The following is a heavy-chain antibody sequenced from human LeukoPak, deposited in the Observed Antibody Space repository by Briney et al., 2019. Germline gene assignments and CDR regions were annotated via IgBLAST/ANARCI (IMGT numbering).Heavy chain of an antibody. J-gene: IGHJ4*02. CDR2: INHSGST. D-gene: IGHD6-13*01. V-gene: IGHV4-34*01. Sequence: SETLSLTCAVYGGSFSGYYWSWIRQPPGKGLEWIGEINHSGSTNYNPSLKSRVTISVDTSKNQFSLKLSSVTAADTAVYYCASGKDAAAGTMAPIDYWGQGTLVTVPS. CDR1: GGSFSGYY. CDR3: ASGKDAAAGTMAPIDY.